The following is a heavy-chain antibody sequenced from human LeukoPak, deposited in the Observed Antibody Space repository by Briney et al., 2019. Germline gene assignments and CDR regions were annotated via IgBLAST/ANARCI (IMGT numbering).Heavy chain of an antibody. CDR3: ARGICGGDCYFGYYYYYYYMDV. CDR2: MNPNSGNT. V-gene: IGHV1-8*03. Sequence: ASVKVSCKASGYTFTSYDINWVRQATGQGLEWMGWMNPNSGNTGYAQKFQGRVTITGNTSISTAYMELSSLRSEDTAVYYCARGICGGDCYFGYYYYYYYMDVWGKGTTVTVSS. J-gene: IGHJ6*03. D-gene: IGHD2-21*01. CDR1: GYTFTSYD.